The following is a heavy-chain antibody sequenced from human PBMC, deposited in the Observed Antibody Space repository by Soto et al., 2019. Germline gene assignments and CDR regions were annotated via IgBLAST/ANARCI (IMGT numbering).Heavy chain of an antibody. CDR3: ASHPPRGDYTKSDTTY. CDR1: GFTFSNYW. CDR2: IKEDGSDK. V-gene: IGHV3-7*03. J-gene: IGHJ4*02. Sequence: EVQLVESGGALVQPGGSLKLSCAVSGFTFSNYWMSWVRQAPGKGLEWVANIKEDGSDKYYLDSVKGRFAISRDNAKNSLYLQMNSLRAEDTAIYDCASHPPRGDYTKSDTTYWGQGTLVTVSS. D-gene: IGHD4-4*01.